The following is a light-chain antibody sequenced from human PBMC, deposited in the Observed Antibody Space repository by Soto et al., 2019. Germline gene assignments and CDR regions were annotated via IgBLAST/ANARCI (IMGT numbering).Light chain of an antibody. CDR2: GTY. V-gene: IGKV3-20*01. CDR1: QSVATQF. Sequence: DIVLTQSPGTLSLSPGERATLSCRASQSVATQFCTWSQQRPGQAPRVLIYGTYTRATGIPDRFSGSESGTDFTLTISRLEPQDFEVYYCQLYTSSAGYTLGQGTQLEIK. J-gene: IGKJ2*01. CDR3: QLYTSSAGYT.